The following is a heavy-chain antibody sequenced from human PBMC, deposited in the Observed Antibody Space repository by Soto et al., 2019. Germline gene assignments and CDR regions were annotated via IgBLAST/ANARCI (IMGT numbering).Heavy chain of an antibody. CDR3: ARRLVGATTLGFDY. CDR2: IYYSGST. J-gene: IGHJ4*02. V-gene: IGHV4-39*01. D-gene: IGHD1-26*01. Sequence: QLQLQESGPGLVKPSETLSLTCTVSGGSISSSSYYWGWIRQPPGKGLEWIGSIYYSGSTYYNPSLKSRVNISVDTSKNQFSLKLSSVTAADTAVYYCARRLVGATTLGFDYWGQGTLVTVSS. CDR1: GGSISSSSYY.